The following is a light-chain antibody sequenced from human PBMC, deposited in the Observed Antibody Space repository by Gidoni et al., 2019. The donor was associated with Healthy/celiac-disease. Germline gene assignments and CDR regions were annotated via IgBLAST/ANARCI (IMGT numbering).Light chain of an antibody. CDR2: DVS. V-gene: IGLV2-14*01. Sequence: QSALTHPASVSGSPGQSITISCTGTSSNVGGYNYVSWYQQHPGKAPKLKIYDVSNRPSGVSNRFSGSKAGNTASRTISGVQAEGEANYYCSSYTSSSTLVFGGGTKLTVL. CDR3: SSYTSSSTLV. J-gene: IGLJ3*02. CDR1: SSNVGGYNY.